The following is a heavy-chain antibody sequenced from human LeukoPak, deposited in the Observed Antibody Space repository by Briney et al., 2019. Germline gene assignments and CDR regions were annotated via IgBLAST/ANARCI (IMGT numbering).Heavy chain of an antibody. Sequence: ASVKVSCKASGYTFTGYYMHWVRQAPGQGLEWMGRINPNSGGTNYAQKFQGRVTMTRDTSISTAYMGLSRLRSEDTAVYYCARDRPPRSTAGVVAGMGRFDYWGQGTLVTVSS. CDR1: GYTFTGYY. J-gene: IGHJ4*02. D-gene: IGHD6-19*01. CDR2: INPNSGGT. CDR3: ARDRPPRSTAGVVAGMGRFDY. V-gene: IGHV1-2*06.